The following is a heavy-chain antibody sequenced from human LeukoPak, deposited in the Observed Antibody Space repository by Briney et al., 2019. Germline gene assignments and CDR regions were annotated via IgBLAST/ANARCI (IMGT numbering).Heavy chain of an antibody. V-gene: IGHV3-23*01. CDR1: GFTVSSNY. CDR3: AKVPRAARPGPLDY. Sequence: PGGSLRLSCAASGFTVSSNYMTWVRQAPGKGLEWVSAISGSGGSTYYADSVKGRFTISRDNSKNTLYLQMNSLRAEDTAVYYCAKVPRAARPGPLDYWGQGTLVTVSS. D-gene: IGHD6-6*01. J-gene: IGHJ4*02. CDR2: ISGSGGST.